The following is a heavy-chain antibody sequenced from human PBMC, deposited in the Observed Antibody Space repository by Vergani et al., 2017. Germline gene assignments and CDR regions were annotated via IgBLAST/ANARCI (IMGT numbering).Heavy chain of an antibody. V-gene: IGHV1-69*12. D-gene: IGHD3-10*01. CDR3: AGGGRITKVRGVIPYYYYGMDV. CDR2: IIPIFGTA. J-gene: IGHJ6*02. CDR1: GGTFSSYA. Sequence: QVQLVQSGAEVKKPGSSVKVSCKASGGTFSSYAISWVRQAPGQGLEWMGGIIPIFGTANYAQKFQGRVTITADESTSTAYMELSSLRSEDTAVYYCAGGGRITKVRGVIPYYYYGMDVWGQGTTVTVSS.